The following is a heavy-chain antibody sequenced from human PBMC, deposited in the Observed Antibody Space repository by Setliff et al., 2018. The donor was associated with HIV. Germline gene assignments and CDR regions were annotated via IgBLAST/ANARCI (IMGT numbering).Heavy chain of an antibody. V-gene: IGHV4-39*07. J-gene: IGHJ4*02. CDR2: IYYDGRT. CDR3: ARGGAVSADFDS. D-gene: IGHD3-16*01. CDR1: GGSIRTGAYY. Sequence: PSETLSLTCTVSGGSIRTGAYYWGWIRQPPGKGLEWIGSIYYDGRTFYKPSLKSRLTISVDTSKNQFSLRLNSVTAADTAVYFCARGGAVSADFDSWGQGTLVTVS.